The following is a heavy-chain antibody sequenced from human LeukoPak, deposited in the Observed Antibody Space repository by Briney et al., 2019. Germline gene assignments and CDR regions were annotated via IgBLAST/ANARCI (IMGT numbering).Heavy chain of an antibody. J-gene: IGHJ4*02. CDR2: VYPGDSDT. CDR3: ARRSSIAPRLFDY. CDR1: GYNFTNYW. D-gene: IGHD6-6*01. V-gene: IGHV5-51*01. Sequence: GESLKISCKGSGYNFTNYWIDWVRQMPAKGLEWMGIVYPGDSDTRYSPSFQGQVTFSADESISTAYLQWSSLKASDTAIYYCARRSSIAPRLFDYWGQGTLVTVSS.